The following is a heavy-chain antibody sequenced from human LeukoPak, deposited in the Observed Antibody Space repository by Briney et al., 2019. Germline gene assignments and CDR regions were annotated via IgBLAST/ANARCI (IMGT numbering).Heavy chain of an antibody. CDR1: GYTFTSYG. J-gene: IGHJ5*02. V-gene: IGHV1-18*01. CDR3: ARGVYVWWELHRNWFDP. Sequence: ASVKVSCKASGYTFTSYGISWVRQAPGQGLEWMGWISAYNGNTNYAQKLQGRVTMTTDTSTSTVYMELSSLRSEDTAVYYCARGVYVWWELHRNWFDPWGQGTLVTVSS. D-gene: IGHD1-26*01. CDR2: ISAYNGNT.